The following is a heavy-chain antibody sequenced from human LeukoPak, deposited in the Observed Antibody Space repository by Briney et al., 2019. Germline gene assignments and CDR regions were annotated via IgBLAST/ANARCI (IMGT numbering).Heavy chain of an antibody. CDR2: ISGSGVNT. CDR3: AKDPLIEVAGTTWDY. CDR1: GFTFSSYA. J-gene: IGHJ4*02. D-gene: IGHD6-19*01. V-gene: IGHV3-23*01. Sequence: GGSLRLSCAASGFTFSSYAMSWVRQAPGKGLEWVSAISGSGVNTYYADSVKGRFTISRDNSQNTLYLQMHSLRAEDTAVYYCAKDPLIEVAGTTWDYWGQGTLVTVSS.